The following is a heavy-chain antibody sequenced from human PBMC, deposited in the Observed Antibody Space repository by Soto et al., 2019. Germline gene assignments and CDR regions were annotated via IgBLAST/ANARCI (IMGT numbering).Heavy chain of an antibody. CDR2: IYTSGST. V-gene: IGHV4-4*07. CDR3: ARVGAARKVYYYYGMDV. Sequence: SETLSLTGTVSGGSISSYYWSWIRQPAGKGLEWIGRIYTSGSTNYNPSLKSRVTMSVDTSKNQFSLKLSSVTAADTAVYYCARVGAARKVYYYYGMDVWGQGTTVTVSS. CDR1: GGSISSYY. J-gene: IGHJ6*02. D-gene: IGHD6-6*01.